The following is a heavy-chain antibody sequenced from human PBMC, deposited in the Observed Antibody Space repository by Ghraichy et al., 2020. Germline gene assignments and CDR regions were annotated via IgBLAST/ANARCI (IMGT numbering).Heavy chain of an antibody. CDR2: IYYSGST. CDR3: ARHREGRITIFGVVYYYYYYMDV. V-gene: IGHV4-39*01. J-gene: IGHJ6*03. CDR1: DGSISSSSYY. D-gene: IGHD3-3*01. Sequence: SETLSLTCTVSDGSISSSSYYWGWIRQPPGKGLEWIGSIYYSGSTYYNPSLKSRVTISVDTSKNQFSLKLSSVTAADTAVYYCARHREGRITIFGVVYYYYYYMDVWGKGTTVTVSS.